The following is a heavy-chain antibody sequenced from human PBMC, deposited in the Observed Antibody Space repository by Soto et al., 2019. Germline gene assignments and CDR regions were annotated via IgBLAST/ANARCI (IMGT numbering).Heavy chain of an antibody. D-gene: IGHD3-22*01. J-gene: IGHJ5*02. V-gene: IGHV3-73*01. CDR3: TRHLDDSSGSEES. CDR2: IRSKANSYAT. Sequence: PGGSLRLSCAASGFTFSGSAMHWVRQASGKGLEWVGRIRSKANSYATAYAASVKGRFTISRDDSKNTAYLQMNSLKTEDTAVYYCTRHLDDSSGSEESWGQGTLVTVSS. CDR1: GFTFSGSA.